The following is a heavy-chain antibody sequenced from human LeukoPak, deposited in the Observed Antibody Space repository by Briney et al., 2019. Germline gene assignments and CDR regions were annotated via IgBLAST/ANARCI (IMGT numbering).Heavy chain of an antibody. CDR2: ISGSGGTA. D-gene: IGHD3-22*01. J-gene: IGHJ4*02. V-gene: IGHV3-23*01. Sequence: SGGSLRLSCAASGFTFSIYAMSWVRQAPGKGLEWVSAISGSGGTAYYADSVKGRFTISRDNSKNTLYLQMNSLRAEDTAVYYCAKKGYYDGSGYYMYYFDHRGQGTLVTVSS. CDR3: AKKGYYDGSGYYMYYFDH. CDR1: GFTFSIYA.